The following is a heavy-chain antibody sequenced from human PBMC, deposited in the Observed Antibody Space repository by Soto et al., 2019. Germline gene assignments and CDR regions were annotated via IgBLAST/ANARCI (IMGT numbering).Heavy chain of an antibody. V-gene: IGHV4-39*01. D-gene: IGHD2-15*01. CDR2: MLYSGLT. CDR3: APLSVSLSGPYGIHV. J-gene: IGHJ6*02. Sequence: PSETLSLTCSVSGYSVSSSDYYWAWIRQPPGKGLEWIGSMLYSGLTYYNPSLKSRVTLSVDTSKNQFSVRLNSVTASDTAVYDCAPLSVSLSGPYGIHVWGQGTTVTVSS. CDR1: GYSVSSSDYY.